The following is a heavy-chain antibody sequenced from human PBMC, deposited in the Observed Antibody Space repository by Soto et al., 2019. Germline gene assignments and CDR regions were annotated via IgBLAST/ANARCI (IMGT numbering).Heavy chain of an antibody. J-gene: IGHJ5*02. CDR1: GFTFSDYY. Sequence: QVQLVESGGGLVKPGGSLRLSCAASGFTFSDYYMSWIRQAPGKGLEWVSYISTSGSTIFYADSVKGRFTISRDNAKNSLYLQMNSLRAEDTAVYYCVAPYCTTGECISAPWGQGTLVTVSS. CDR2: ISTSGSTI. CDR3: VAPYCTTGECISAP. V-gene: IGHV3-11*01. D-gene: IGHD2-8*01.